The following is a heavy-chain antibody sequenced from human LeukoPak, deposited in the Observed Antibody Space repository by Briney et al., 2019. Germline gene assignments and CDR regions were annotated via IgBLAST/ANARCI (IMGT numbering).Heavy chain of an antibody. D-gene: IGHD3-10*01. J-gene: IGHJ6*02. CDR2: IYTSGST. CDR3: ARDNRYMVREIYYYYGMDV. CDR1: GGSISSYY. Sequence: PSETLSLTCTVSGGSISSYYWSWIRQPAGKGLEWIGRIYTSGSTNYNPSLKSRVTISVDTSKNQFSLKLSSVTAADTAVYYCARDNRYMVREIYYYYGMDVWGQGTTVTVSS. V-gene: IGHV4-4*07.